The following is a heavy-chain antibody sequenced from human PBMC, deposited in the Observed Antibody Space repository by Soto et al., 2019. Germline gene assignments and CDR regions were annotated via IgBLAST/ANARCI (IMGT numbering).Heavy chain of an antibody. Sequence: LCGGSISSGDYYWSWIRQPPGKGLEWIGYIYYSGSTYYNPSLKSRVTISVDTSKNQFSLKLSSVAAADTAVYYCARTGSSSSGFLYYYYGMDVWGQGTTVTVSS. CDR3: ARTGSSSSGFLYYYYGMDV. CDR1: GGSISSGDYY. V-gene: IGHV4-30-4*01. D-gene: IGHD6-6*01. J-gene: IGHJ6*02. CDR2: IYYSGST.